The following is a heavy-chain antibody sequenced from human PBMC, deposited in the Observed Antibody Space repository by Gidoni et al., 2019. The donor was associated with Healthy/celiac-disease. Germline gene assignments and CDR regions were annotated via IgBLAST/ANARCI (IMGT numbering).Heavy chain of an antibody. Sequence: QLQLQDSGPGLVKPSQTLSLTCTFSGGSLSSGGYYWSWIRQHPVKGLEWIGYIYYSGSTYYNPTLKSRVTISVDTSKNQFSLKLSSVTAADTAVYYCARDGYNHEVGLDYWGQGTLVTVSS. D-gene: IGHD5-12*01. CDR2: IYYSGST. CDR1: GGSLSSGGYY. CDR3: ARDGYNHEVGLDY. V-gene: IGHV4-31*03. J-gene: IGHJ4*02.